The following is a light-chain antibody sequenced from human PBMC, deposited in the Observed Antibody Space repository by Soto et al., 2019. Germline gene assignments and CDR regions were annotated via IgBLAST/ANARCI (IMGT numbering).Light chain of an antibody. V-gene: IGKV1-5*03. Sequence: DIQMTQSPSTLSASVGDRVTITCRASQSINTWLAWYQLKPGRAPKLLIYKASTLESGVSSRFSGSGSGTEFTLTISSLQRDDFATYYCQQYQTYSQFGQGTRVEIK. CDR2: KAS. CDR3: QQYQTYSQ. CDR1: QSINTW. J-gene: IGKJ1*01.